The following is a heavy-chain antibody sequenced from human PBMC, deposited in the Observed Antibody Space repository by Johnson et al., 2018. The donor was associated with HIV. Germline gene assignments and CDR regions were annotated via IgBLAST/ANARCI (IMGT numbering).Heavy chain of an antibody. V-gene: IGHV3-66*02. CDR1: GFTVSSNY. CDR3: ARGPATITTLGLLFALDV. J-gene: IGHJ3*01. D-gene: IGHD4-11*01. CDR2: LDSGGTT. Sequence: VQLVESGGGLVQPGGSLRLSCAASGFTVSSNYMIWVRQAPGKGLEWVSLLDSGGTTYYADSVKGRFTVSRDNSKNTLYLQMNSLRPEDTSVYYCARGPATITTLGLLFALDVWAQGTMVTVSS.